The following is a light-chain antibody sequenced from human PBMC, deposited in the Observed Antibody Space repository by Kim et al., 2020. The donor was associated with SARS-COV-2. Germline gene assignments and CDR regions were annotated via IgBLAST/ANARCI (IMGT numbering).Light chain of an antibody. CDR3: QQYGSSPRIT. V-gene: IGKV3-20*01. CDR2: GAS. J-gene: IGKJ5*01. CDR1: QSVSSSY. Sequence: EIVLTQSPGTLSLSPGERATLSCRASQSVSSSYLAWYQQKPGQAPRLLIYGASSRATGIPDRFSGSGSGTDFTLTISRLEPEDFAVYYCQQYGSSPRITFGHGTRLE.